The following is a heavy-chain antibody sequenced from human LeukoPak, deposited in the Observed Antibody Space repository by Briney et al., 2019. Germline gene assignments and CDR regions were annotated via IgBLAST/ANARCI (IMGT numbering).Heavy chain of an antibody. D-gene: IGHD5-24*01. V-gene: IGHV4-4*02. J-gene: IGHJ4*02. CDR3: ARAPVAAIYFDY. CDR1: GGSISSSNW. CDR2: IYHSGST. Sequence: YPSETLSLTCAVSGGSISSSNWWSWVRQPPGKGLEWIGEIYHSGSTNYNPSLKSRVTISVDTSKNQFSLKLSSVTAADTAVYYCARAPVAAIYFDYWGQGTLVTVSS.